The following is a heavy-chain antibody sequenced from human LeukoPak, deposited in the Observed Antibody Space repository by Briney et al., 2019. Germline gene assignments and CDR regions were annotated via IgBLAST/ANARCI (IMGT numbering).Heavy chain of an antibody. CDR2: IIPIFGTA. CDR1: GGTFSSYA. D-gene: IGHD3-3*01. CDR3: ARSTFFGVVNFWDY. J-gene: IGHJ4*02. Sequence: SVKVSCKASGGTFSSYAISWVRQAPGQGLEWMGGIIPIFGTANYAQKFQGRVTITADESTSTAYMELSSLRSEDTAVYYCARSTFFGVVNFWDYWGQGTLVTVSS. V-gene: IGHV1-69*01.